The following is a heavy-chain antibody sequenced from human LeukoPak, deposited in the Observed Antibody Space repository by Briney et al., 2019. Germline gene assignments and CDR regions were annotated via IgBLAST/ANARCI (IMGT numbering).Heavy chain of an antibody. D-gene: IGHD1-26*01. J-gene: IGHJ1*01. CDR1: GFTFSNYS. CDR2: IFNGGST. CDR3: ATSIVGFTYGEHFQH. V-gene: IGHV3-53*01. Sequence: PGGSLRLSCAASGFTFSNYSMNWVRQAPGKGLEWVSVIFNGGSTYYADSVKGRFTISRDISKNTLYLQMNSLRAEDTAVYYCATSIVGFTYGEHFQHWGQGTLVTVSS.